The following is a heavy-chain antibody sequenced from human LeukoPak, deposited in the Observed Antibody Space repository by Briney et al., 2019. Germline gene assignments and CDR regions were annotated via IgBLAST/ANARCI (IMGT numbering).Heavy chain of an antibody. CDR1: GFMFSSYG. Sequence: GGSLRLSCAASGFMFSSYGMSWVRQAPGKGLEWVSAISVSGGSTYYADSVKGRFTISRDNSKNTLYLQMNSLRAEDTALYYCAKDFWSGYYSGYFDYWGQGTLVTVSS. D-gene: IGHD3-3*01. V-gene: IGHV3-23*01. CDR3: AKDFWSGYYSGYFDY. CDR2: ISVSGGST. J-gene: IGHJ4*02.